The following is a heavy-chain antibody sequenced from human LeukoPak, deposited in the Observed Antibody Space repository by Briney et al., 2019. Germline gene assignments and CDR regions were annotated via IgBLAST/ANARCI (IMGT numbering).Heavy chain of an antibody. CDR2: IKQDGSEK. CDR1: GFTFSSYW. D-gene: IGHD3-16*01. CDR3: ARDRPYGGVMDGLFDP. Sequence: GGSLRLSCAASGFTFSSYWMSWVRQAPGKGLEWVANIKQDGSEKYYVDSVKGRFTISRDSAKDSLYLQMDSLRAEDTAVYYCARDRPYGGVMDGLFDPWGQGTLVTVSS. J-gene: IGHJ5*02. V-gene: IGHV3-7*05.